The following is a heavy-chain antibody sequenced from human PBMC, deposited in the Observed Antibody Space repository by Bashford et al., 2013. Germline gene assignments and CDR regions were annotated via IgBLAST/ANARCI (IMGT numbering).Heavy chain of an antibody. CDR2: ISGGSVNI. CDR3: AKDAGPYDY. Sequence: VDSGGSLRLSCVVSGFTFSSYSMTWVRQXPGKGLEWVSGISGGSVNIYYADSVKGRFAISRDNSKNTLFLEMNNLRVEDTAVYYCAKDAGPYDYWGQGTLVTVSS. V-gene: IGHV3-23*01. J-gene: IGHJ4*02. CDR1: GFTFSSYS.